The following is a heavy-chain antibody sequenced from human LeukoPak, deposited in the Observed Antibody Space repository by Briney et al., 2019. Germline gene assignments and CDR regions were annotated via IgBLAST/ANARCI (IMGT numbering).Heavy chain of an antibody. CDR1: GYTFTGYY. Sequence: GASVKVSCKASGYTFTGYYMHWVRQAPGQGLEWMGWINPNSGGTNYAQKFQGRVTMTKDTSISTAYMDLSSLRSDDTAVYFCARGHPIVGGNNYYYYGMDVWGQGTTVTVSS. CDR2: INPNSGGT. V-gene: IGHV1-2*02. D-gene: IGHD1-26*01. CDR3: ARGHPIVGGNNYYYYGMDV. J-gene: IGHJ6*02.